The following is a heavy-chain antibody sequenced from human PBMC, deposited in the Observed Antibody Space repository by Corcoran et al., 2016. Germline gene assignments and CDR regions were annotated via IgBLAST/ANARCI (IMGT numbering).Heavy chain of an antibody. CDR1: GFTFSSYS. Sequence: EVQLVESGGGLVQPGGSLRLSCAASGFTFSSYSMNWVRQAPGKGLEWVSYISSSSSTIYYADSVKGRFTISRDNAKNSLYLQMNSLGDEDTAVYYCARDRVRAAAGTWAPWDYWGQGTLVTVSS. D-gene: IGHD6-13*01. V-gene: IGHV3-48*02. CDR2: ISSSSSTI. CDR3: ARDRVRAAAGTWAPWDY. J-gene: IGHJ4*02.